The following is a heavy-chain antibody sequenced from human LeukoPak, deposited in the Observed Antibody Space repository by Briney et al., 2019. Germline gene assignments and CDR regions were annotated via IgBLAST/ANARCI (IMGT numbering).Heavy chain of an antibody. CDR1: GFTFSSYE. CDR3: ARVGYGDYNLGGWFDP. Sequence: GGSLRLSCAASGFTFSSYEMNWVRQAPGKGLEWVSYISSSGSTIYYADSVKGRFTISRDNAKNSLYLQINSLRAEDTAVYYCARVGYGDYNLGGWFDPWGQGTLVTVPS. CDR2: ISSSGSTI. D-gene: IGHD4-17*01. J-gene: IGHJ5*02. V-gene: IGHV3-48*03.